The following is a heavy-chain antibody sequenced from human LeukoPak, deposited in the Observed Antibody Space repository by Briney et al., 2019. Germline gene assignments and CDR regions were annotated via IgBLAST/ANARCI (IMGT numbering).Heavy chain of an antibody. V-gene: IGHV3-23*01. Sequence: GGSLRLSCAASGFTFSSYAMIWVRQAPGKGLEWALAITASGGSTYYADAVKGRFTISRDNSKNTLYLQMNSLRAGDTAVYYCAKVMTARPDYWGQGTLVTVSS. J-gene: IGHJ4*02. CDR2: ITASGGST. CDR1: GFTFSSYA. D-gene: IGHD6-6*01. CDR3: AKVMTARPDY.